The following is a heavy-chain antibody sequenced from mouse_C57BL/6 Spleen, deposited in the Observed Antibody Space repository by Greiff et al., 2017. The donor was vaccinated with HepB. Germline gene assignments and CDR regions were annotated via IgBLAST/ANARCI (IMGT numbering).Heavy chain of an antibody. CDR1: GFTFSSYA. CDR3: TREWDDYFDY. V-gene: IGHV5-9-1*02. Sequence: EVKLMESGEGLVKPGGSLKLSCAASGFTFSSYAMSWVRQTPEKRLEWVAYISSGGDYIYYADTVKGRFTISRDNARNTLYLQMSSLKSEDTAMYYCTREWDDYFDYWGQGTTLTVSS. CDR2: ISSGGDYI. J-gene: IGHJ2*01. D-gene: IGHD2-3*01.